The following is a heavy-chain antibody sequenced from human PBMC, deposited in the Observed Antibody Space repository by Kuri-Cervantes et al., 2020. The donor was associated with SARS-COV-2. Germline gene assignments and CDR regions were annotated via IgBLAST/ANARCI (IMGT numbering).Heavy chain of an antibody. J-gene: IGHJ4*02. CDR3: ARLGTYDSSGYGDY. D-gene: IGHD3-22*01. CDR1: GASLSSADFY. Sequence: LRLSCTVSGASLSSADFYWSWIRQPPGKGLEWIGYIYFSGTTYYNPSLQSRVTISVDTSKNQFSLKLSSVTAADTAVYYCARLGTYDSSGYGDYWGQGTLVTVSS. V-gene: IGHV4-30-4*01. CDR2: IYFSGTT.